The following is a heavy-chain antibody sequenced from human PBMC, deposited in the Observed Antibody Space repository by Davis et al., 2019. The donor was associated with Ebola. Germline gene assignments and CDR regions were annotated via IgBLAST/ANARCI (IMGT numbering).Heavy chain of an antibody. CDR3: ARTVGMDYGDLLRPVYYFDY. J-gene: IGHJ4*02. D-gene: IGHD4-17*01. Sequence: GESLKISCKGSGYSFTSYWIGWVRQMPGKGLEWMGIIYPGDSDTRYSPSFQGQVTISADKSISTAYLQWSSLKASDTAMYYCARTVGMDYGDLLRPVYYFDYWGQGTLVTVSS. CDR2: IYPGDSDT. V-gene: IGHV5-51*01. CDR1: GYSFTSYW.